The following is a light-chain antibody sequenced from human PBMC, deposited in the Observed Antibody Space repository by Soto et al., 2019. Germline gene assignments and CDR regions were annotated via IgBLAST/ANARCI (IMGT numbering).Light chain of an antibody. CDR3: QQYNKWPLT. CDR1: QTVYSY. V-gene: IGKV3-15*01. CDR2: GAS. J-gene: IGKJ4*01. Sequence: EIVMAQSPATLSVSPGEGATLSCRASQTVYSYLAWYQQKPGQAPRLLIDGASTRATGIPARFRGSGSGTEFTLTISSLQSEDFAVYYCQQYNKWPLTFGGGTKVEMK.